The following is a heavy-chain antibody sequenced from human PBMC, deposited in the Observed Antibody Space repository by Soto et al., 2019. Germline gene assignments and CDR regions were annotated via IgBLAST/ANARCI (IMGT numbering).Heavy chain of an antibody. J-gene: IGHJ3*02. CDR2: IYYSGST. Sequence: SETLSLTCTVSGGSISSYYWSWIRQPPGKGLEWIGYIYYSGSTNYNPSLKSRVTISVDTSKNQFSLKLSSVTAADTAVYYCASNKYYDFWSGVTDVAFDIWGQGTMVTV. CDR1: GGSISSYY. V-gene: IGHV4-59*08. D-gene: IGHD3-3*01. CDR3: ASNKYYDFWSGVTDVAFDI.